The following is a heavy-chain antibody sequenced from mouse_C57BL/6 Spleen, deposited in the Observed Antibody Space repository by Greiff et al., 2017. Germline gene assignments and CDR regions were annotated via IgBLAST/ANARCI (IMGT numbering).Heavy chain of an antibody. CDR1: GYTFTDYY. CDR2: INPNNGGT. CDR3: ARWLPHWYVDV. V-gene: IGHV1-26*01. D-gene: IGHD2-2*01. J-gene: IGHJ1*03. Sequence: VQLQQSGPELVKPGASVKISCKASGYTFTDYYMNWVKQSHGKSLEWIGDINPNNGGTSYNQKFKGKATLTVDKSTSTAYMELRSLTSEDSAVYYCARWLPHWYVDVWGTGTTVTVSS.